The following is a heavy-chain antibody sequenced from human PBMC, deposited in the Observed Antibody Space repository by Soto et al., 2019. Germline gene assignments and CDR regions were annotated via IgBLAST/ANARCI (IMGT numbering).Heavy chain of an antibody. J-gene: IGHJ4*02. CDR2: TYYRSKWYN. CDR1: GDSVSSNSAA. Sequence: PSQTLSLTCAISGDSVSSNSAAWNWIRQSPSRGLEWLGRTYYRSKWYNDYAVSVKSRITINPDTSKNQFSLQLNSVTPEDTAVYYCARSSPSTRPYYDYIWGKTTNGYFDYWGQGTLVTVSS. D-gene: IGHD3-16*01. V-gene: IGHV6-1*01. CDR3: ARSSPSTRPYYDYIWGKTTNGYFDY.